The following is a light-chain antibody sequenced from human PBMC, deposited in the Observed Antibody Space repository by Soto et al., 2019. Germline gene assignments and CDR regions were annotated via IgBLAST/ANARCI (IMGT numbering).Light chain of an antibody. CDR1: QSVSSN. CDR2: GVS. V-gene: IGKV3-15*01. J-gene: IGKJ3*01. Sequence: EIVMTQSPATLSVSPGERATLSCRASQSVSSNLAWYQQKPGQAPRLLIFGVSTRATGIPARFSGSGSGTEFTLTISSLQSEDFAVYYCQQYNNWPPIFPFGPGTKVDIK. CDR3: QQYNNWPPIFP.